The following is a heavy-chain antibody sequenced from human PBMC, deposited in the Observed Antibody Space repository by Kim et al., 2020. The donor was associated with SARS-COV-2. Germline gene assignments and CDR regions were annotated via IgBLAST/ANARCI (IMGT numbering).Heavy chain of an antibody. V-gene: IGHV3-23*01. J-gene: IGHJ4*02. CDR1: GFTFSNFA. D-gene: IGHD6-19*01. CDR3: AKDRGGYTRGCYKGGYHFDY. Sequence: GGSLRLSCAASGFTFSNFAINWVRQAPGKGLEWVSAISGSGTTPYYADSVTGRVTISRDNSKNTVYLQMNSLRVEDTAMYYCAKDRGGYTRGCYKGGYHFDYWGQGTLVTVSS. CDR2: ISGSGTTP.